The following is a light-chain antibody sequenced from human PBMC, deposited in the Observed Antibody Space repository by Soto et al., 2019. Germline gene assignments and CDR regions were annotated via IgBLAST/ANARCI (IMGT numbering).Light chain of an antibody. V-gene: IGKV1-5*01. J-gene: IGKJ2*01. Sequence: DIPLTQSPSTLSASVGDRVTITCRASQRIATWLAWYQHQPGSAPKLLIYGASTLQSGVPSRFSGSGSGAEFTLTIDNLQPEDFATYYCLQYNTWPYTFGQGTKLEIK. CDR2: GAS. CDR3: LQYNTWPYT. CDR1: QRIATW.